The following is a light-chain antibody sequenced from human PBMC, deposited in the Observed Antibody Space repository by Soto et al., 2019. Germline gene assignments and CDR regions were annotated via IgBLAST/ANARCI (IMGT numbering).Light chain of an antibody. V-gene: IGLV2-14*01. CDR3: SSYTSSSTLLYV. J-gene: IGLJ1*01. CDR1: SSDVGGYNY. CDR2: DVS. Sequence: QSALTQPASVSGSPGQSITISCTGTSSDVGGYNYVSWYQQHPGKTPKLMIYDVSHRPSGVSNRFSGSKSGNTASLTISGLQAEDDADYYCSSYTSSSTLLYVFGTGTKVTVL.